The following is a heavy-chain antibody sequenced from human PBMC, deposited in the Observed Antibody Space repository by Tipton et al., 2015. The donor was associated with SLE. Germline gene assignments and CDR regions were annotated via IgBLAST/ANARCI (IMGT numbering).Heavy chain of an antibody. CDR3: ARAGRAWNLFDY. V-gene: IGHV4-38-2*02. D-gene: IGHD1-1*01. J-gene: IGHJ4*02. CDR2: IYHSGST. CDR1: GGSMTSYY. Sequence: TLSLTCIVSGGSMTSYYWGWIRQPPGKGLEWIGSIYHSGSTYYNPSLKSRVTISVDTSKNQFSLKLSSVTAADTAVYYCARAGRAWNLFDYWGQGTLVTVSS.